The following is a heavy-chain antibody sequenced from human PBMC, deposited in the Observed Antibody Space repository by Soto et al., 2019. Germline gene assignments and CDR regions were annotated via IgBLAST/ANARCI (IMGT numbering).Heavy chain of an antibody. Sequence: PGESLKISCKGSGYSFASYWIGWVRQMPGKGLEWMGIIYPGDSDTRYSPSFQGQVTISADKSISTAYLQWSSLKASDTAMYYCAIGGYDFWSGYPPQSFDYWGQGTLVTVSS. CDR1: GYSFASYW. D-gene: IGHD3-3*01. J-gene: IGHJ4*02. CDR2: IYPGDSDT. CDR3: AIGGYDFWSGYPPQSFDY. V-gene: IGHV5-51*01.